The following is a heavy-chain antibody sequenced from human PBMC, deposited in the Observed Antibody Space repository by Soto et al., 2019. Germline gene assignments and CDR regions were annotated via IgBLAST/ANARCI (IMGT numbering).Heavy chain of an antibody. J-gene: IGHJ6*03. D-gene: IGHD4-4*01. V-gene: IGHV4-59*08. CDR2: IYYSGST. Sequence: SETLSLTCTVSGGSISSYYWSWIRQPPGKGLEWIGYIYYSGSTNYNPSLKSRVTISVDTSKNQFSLKLSSVTAADTAVYYCARRYNDYSNYRYYYYMDVWGKGTTVTVSS. CDR1: GGSISSYY. CDR3: ARRYNDYSNYRYYYYMDV.